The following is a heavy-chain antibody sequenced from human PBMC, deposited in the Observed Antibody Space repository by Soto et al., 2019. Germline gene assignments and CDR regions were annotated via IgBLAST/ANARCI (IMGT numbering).Heavy chain of an antibody. V-gene: IGHV2-5*02. Sequence: SGPTLVHPTQTLTLTCTFSGFSLSTSGVGVGWIRQPPGKALEWLALIYWDDDKRYSPSLKSRLTITKDTSKNQVVLTMTNMDPVDTATYYCAHTHRERSMSGSGSYYNHYFDYWGQGTLVTVSS. CDR3: AHTHRERSMSGSGSYYNHYFDY. CDR1: GFSLSTSGVG. CDR2: IYWDDDK. D-gene: IGHD3-10*01. J-gene: IGHJ4*02.